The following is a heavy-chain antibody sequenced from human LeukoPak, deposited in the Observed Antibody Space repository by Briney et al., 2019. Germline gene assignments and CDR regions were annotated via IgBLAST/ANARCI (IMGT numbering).Heavy chain of an antibody. CDR2: IIPILGIA. CDR3: ARFRYSSSSGLQGWFQNDAFDI. V-gene: IGHV1-69*02. D-gene: IGHD6-6*01. J-gene: IGHJ3*02. CDR1: GGTFSSYT. Sequence: ASVKVSCRASGGTFSSYTISWVRQAPGQGLEWMGKIIPILGIANYAQKFQGRVTITADKSTRTAYMELSSLRSEDTAVYYCARFRYSSSSGLQGWFQNDAFDIWGQRTMVTVSS.